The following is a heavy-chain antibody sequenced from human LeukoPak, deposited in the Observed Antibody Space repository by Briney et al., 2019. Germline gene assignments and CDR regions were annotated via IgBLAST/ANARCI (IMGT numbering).Heavy chain of an antibody. Sequence: MSSETLSLTCAVYGGSFSGYYWSWIRQPPGKGLEWIGEINHSGSTNYNPSLKSRVTISVDTSKNQFSLKLSSVTAADTAVYYCARAEGGYVFVYWGQGTLVTVSS. CDR2: INHSGST. CDR1: GGSFSGYY. CDR3: ARAEGGYVFVY. J-gene: IGHJ4*02. V-gene: IGHV4-34*01. D-gene: IGHD5-12*01.